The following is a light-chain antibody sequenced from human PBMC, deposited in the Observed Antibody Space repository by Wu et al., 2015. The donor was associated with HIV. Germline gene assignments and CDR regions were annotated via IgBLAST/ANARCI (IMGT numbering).Light chain of an antibody. CDR2: GTS. CDR3: KLYGSSPYT. CDR1: QTVSNTY. Sequence: EIVLTQSPGTLSLSPGERATLSCRASQTVSNTYLAWYQQKPGQAPRLLIYGTSSRATGIPDRFSGSGSGTDFTLTINRLEPEDFAVYYCKLYGSSPYTFGQGTKLEIK. V-gene: IGKV3-20*01. J-gene: IGKJ2*01.